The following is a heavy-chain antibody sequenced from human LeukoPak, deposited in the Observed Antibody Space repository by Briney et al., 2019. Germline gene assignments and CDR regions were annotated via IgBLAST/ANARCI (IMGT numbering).Heavy chain of an antibody. CDR3: ARDGDTVLTRGYYYYMDV. J-gene: IGHJ6*03. CDR1: GFTLSSYE. D-gene: IGHD4-23*01. CDR2: IDYSGGSS. V-gene: IGHV3-48*03. Sequence: GGSLRLPCTVSGFTLSSYEMSWIRQAPGKGLEWVSSIDYSGGSSYYADSVKGRFTISRDNAKHSLYLQMNSLRAEDTAVYYCARDGDTVLTRGYYYYMDVWGKGTTVTVSS.